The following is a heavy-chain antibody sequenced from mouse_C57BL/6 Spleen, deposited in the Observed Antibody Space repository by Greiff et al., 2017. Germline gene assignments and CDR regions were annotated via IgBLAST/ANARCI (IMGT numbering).Heavy chain of an antibody. Sequence: EVKLMESGGGLVKPGGSLKLSCAASGFTFSDYGMHWVRQAPEKGLEWVAYISSGSSTIYYADTVKGRFTISRDNAKNTLFLQMTSLRSEDTAMYYCARGYDYDGYAMDYWGQGTSVTVDS. CDR3: ARGYDYDGYAMDY. V-gene: IGHV5-17*01. CDR2: ISSGSSTI. J-gene: IGHJ4*01. CDR1: GFTFSDYG. D-gene: IGHD2-4*01.